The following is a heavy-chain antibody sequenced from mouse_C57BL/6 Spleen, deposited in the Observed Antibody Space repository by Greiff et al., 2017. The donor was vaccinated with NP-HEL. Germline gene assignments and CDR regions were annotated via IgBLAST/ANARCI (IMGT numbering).Heavy chain of an antibody. CDR1: GYTFTSYC. J-gene: IGHJ4*01. V-gene: IGHV1-64*01. CDR2: IHPNSGST. Sequence: VQLQQPGAELVKPGASVKLSCKASGYTFTSYCMHWVKQRPGQGLEWIGMIHPNSGSTNYNEKFKSKATLTVDKSSSTAYMQLSSLTSEDSAVYYCARAGTSYAMDYWGQGTSVTVSS. CDR3: ARAGTSYAMDY.